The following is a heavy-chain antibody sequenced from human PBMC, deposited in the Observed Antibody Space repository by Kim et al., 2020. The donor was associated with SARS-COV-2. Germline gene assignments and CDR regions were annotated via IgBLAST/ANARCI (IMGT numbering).Heavy chain of an antibody. CDR3: ARFLGYCSSTSCSAGYYYYGMDV. CDR2: ISSSSSYI. D-gene: IGHD2-2*01. J-gene: IGHJ6*02. Sequence: GGSLRLSCAASGFTFSSYSMNWVRQAPGKGLEWVSSISSSSSYIYYADSVKGRFTISRDNAKNSLYLQMNSLRAEDTAVYYCARFLGYCSSTSCSAGYYYYGMDVWGQGTTVTVSS. V-gene: IGHV3-21*01. CDR1: GFTFSSYS.